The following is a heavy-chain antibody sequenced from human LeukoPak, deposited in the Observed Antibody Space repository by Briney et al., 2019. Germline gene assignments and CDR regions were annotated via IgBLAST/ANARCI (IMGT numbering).Heavy chain of an antibody. Sequence: SETLSLTCTVSGYSISSGYYWGWIRQPPGKGLEWIGSIYHSGSTYYNPSLKSRGTISVDTSKNQFSLKLSSVTAADTAVYYCARDRITIFGVVSLAGSFDPWGQGTLVTVSS. CDR1: GYSISSGYY. CDR3: ARDRITIFGVVSLAGSFDP. CDR2: IYHSGST. V-gene: IGHV4-38-2*02. J-gene: IGHJ5*02. D-gene: IGHD3-3*01.